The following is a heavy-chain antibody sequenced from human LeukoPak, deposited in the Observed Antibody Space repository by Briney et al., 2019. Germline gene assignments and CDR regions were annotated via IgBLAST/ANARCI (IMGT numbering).Heavy chain of an antibody. D-gene: IGHD3-22*01. V-gene: IGHV1-18*01. CDR2: ISAYNGNT. J-gene: IGHJ1*01. CDR1: GYTFTSYG. CDR3: ARATSTYYYDSSGYYLEY. Sequence: GASVKVSCKASGYTFTSYGISWVRQAPGQGLEWMGWISAYNGNTNYAQKLQGRVTMTTDASTSTAYMELRSLRSDDTAVYYCARATSTYYYDSSGYYLEYWGQGTLVTVFS.